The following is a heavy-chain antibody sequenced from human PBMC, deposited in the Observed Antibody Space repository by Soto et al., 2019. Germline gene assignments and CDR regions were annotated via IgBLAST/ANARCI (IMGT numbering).Heavy chain of an antibody. CDR3: AKDIGCVDPGNYGMAV. D-gene: IGHD5-18*01. CDR1: GATFTNYA. CDR2: ISYHGTEK. V-gene: IGHV3-30*18. J-gene: IGHJ6*02. Sequence: QVQLVESGGGVVQPGMSLRLSCAASGATFTNYAMHWVRQAPGKGLAWVADISYHGTEKGYADCVKGRFTISRDNSKNTLYVQMSSLRPEDTAVYYCAKDIGCVDPGNYGMAVWCQGTTVIVSS.